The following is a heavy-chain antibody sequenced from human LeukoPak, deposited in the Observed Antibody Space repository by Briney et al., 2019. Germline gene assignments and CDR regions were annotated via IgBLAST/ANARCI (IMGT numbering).Heavy chain of an antibody. CDR3: ASVGRGIAARRAFPSYYMDV. CDR2: MNPNSGNT. CDR1: GYTFTSYD. J-gene: IGHJ6*03. D-gene: IGHD6-6*01. V-gene: IGHV1-8*01. Sequence: ASVKVSCKASGYTFTSYDINWVRQATGHGLEWMGWMNPNSGNTGYAQKFQGRVTMTRNTSISTAYMELSSLRSEDTAVYYCASVGRGIAARRAFPSYYMDVWGKGTTVTVSS.